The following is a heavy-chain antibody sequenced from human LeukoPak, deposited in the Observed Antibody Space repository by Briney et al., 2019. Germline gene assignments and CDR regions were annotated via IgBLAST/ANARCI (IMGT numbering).Heavy chain of an antibody. Sequence: PGRSLRLSCAASGFAINNYTMYWGRQPPGNGQGRVIVNWYDGSSKYYGDSVKGRFTISRDNSKNMVYLEMTSLRADDTAEYYCARGDGRLLGYMDLWGKGNTVSVSS. D-gene: IGHD3-16*01. CDR2: NWYDGSSK. V-gene: IGHV3-33*07. J-gene: IGHJ6*03. CDR1: GFAINNYT. CDR3: ARGDGRLLGYMDL.